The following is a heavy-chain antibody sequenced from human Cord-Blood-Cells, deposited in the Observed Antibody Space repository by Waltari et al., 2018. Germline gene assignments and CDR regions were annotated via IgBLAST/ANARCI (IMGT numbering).Heavy chain of an antibody. CDR1: GLTFSSSA. D-gene: IGHD4-17*01. CDR2: ISGSGGST. CDR3: AKVPDYGDYEKGAFDI. Sequence: EVQLLESGGGLVQPGGSLRLSCAASGLTFSSSAMSWVRQAPGKGLEWVSAISGSGGSTYYADSVKGRFTISRDNSKNTLYLQMNSLRAEDTAVYYCAKVPDYGDYEKGAFDIWGQGTMVTVSS. V-gene: IGHV3-23*01. J-gene: IGHJ3*02.